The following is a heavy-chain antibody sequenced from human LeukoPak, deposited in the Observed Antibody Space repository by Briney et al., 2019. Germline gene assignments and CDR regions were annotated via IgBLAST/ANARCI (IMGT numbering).Heavy chain of an antibody. V-gene: IGHV3-9*01. CDR2: ISWNSGYI. D-gene: IGHD6-19*01. CDR3: AKVRGTYSSGYFFDY. J-gene: IGHJ4*02. CDR1: GFTFDIYA. Sequence: AGGSLRLSCAAPGFTFDIYAMHWVRQAPGKGLEWLSFISWNSGYIGYADSVKGRFTISRDNAKKSLDLQMNSLRAEDTAFYYCAKVRGTYSSGYFFDYWGQGTLVTVSS.